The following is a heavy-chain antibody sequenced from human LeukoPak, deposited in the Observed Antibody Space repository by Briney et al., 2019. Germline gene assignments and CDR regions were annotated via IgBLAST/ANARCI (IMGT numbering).Heavy chain of an antibody. CDR3: ARTKYGGNSLDAFDI. D-gene: IGHD4-23*01. CDR1: GGSISSYY. Sequence: SETLSLTCTVSGGSISSYYWSWIRQPPGKGLEWIGYIYYSGSTNYNPSLKSRVTISVDTSKNQFSLKLSSVTAADTAVYYCARTKYGGNSLDAFDIWGQGTMVTVSS. J-gene: IGHJ3*02. CDR2: IYYSGST. V-gene: IGHV4-59*01.